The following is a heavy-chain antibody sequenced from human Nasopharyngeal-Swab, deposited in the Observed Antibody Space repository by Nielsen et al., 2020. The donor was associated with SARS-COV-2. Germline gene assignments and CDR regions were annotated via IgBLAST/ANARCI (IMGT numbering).Heavy chain of an antibody. D-gene: IGHD1-7*01. CDR1: GFTFGANW. J-gene: IGHJ4*02. CDR2: INTDGSEE. CDR3: AALGFRTIDH. Sequence: GEALKIACAASGFTFGANWMSWVRQAPGKGLQCVANINTDGSEEYYLDSVKGRSTISRDNHKNSLYLQMNSLRADDTAVYFCAALGFRTIDHWGKGTLVTVSS. V-gene: IGHV3-7*01.